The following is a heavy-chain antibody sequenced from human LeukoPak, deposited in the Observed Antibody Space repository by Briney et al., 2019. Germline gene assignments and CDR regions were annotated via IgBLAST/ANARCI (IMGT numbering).Heavy chain of an antibody. CDR1: GFTFSNFA. D-gene: IGHD1-26*01. CDR3: ARDLLGWELHYFDY. Sequence: GGSLRLSCSASGFTFSNFAMSWVRQAPGKGLEWVSSISGSSSYIYYAVSVKGRFSISRDNAKNSLYLQMNSLRAEDTAVYYCARDLLGWELHYFDYWGQGTLVTVSS. V-gene: IGHV3-21*01. CDR2: ISGSSSYI. J-gene: IGHJ4*02.